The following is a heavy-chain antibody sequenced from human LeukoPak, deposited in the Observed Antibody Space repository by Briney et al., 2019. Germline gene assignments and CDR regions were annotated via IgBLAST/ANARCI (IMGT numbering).Heavy chain of an antibody. V-gene: IGHV3-23*01. D-gene: IGHD3-22*01. Sequence: GGSLRLSCAASGFTFSSYAMSWVRQAPGKGLEWVSAISGSGGSTYYADFVKGRFTISRDNSKNTLYLQMNSLRAEDTAVYYCAKDRRYYYDSSGYYVPYGMDVWGQGTTVTVSS. CDR1: GFTFSSYA. J-gene: IGHJ6*02. CDR2: ISGSGGST. CDR3: AKDRRYYYDSSGYYVPYGMDV.